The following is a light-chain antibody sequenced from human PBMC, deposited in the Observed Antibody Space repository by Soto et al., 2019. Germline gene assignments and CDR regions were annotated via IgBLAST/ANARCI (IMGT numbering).Light chain of an antibody. CDR2: GAS. CDR3: HQYGSSPRT. J-gene: IGKJ1*01. V-gene: IGKV3-20*01. Sequence: ETVLTQSPDTLSLSPGERVTLSCRASQSLPSNSLAWYQQKPGQAPRLLFYGASSRATGIPDRFVGSGSGTDFTLTVTRLEAEDFAVYYCHQYGSSPRTFGRGTKVDIK. CDR1: QSLPSNS.